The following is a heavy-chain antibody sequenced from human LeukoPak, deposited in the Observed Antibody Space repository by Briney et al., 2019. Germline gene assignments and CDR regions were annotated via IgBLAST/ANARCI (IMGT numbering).Heavy chain of an antibody. D-gene: IGHD2-15*01. CDR2: INQDGSEK. J-gene: IGHJ4*02. V-gene: IGHV3-7*01. CDR3: TRWGYSNY. CDR1: GFKFSSYW. Sequence: PGGSLRLSCAASGFKFSSYWMNWVRQAPGKGLEPVANINQDGSEKYYVDSVKGRFTISRDNAKNSLYLQMSSLRAEDTAVYYCTRWGYSNYWGQGTLVTVSS.